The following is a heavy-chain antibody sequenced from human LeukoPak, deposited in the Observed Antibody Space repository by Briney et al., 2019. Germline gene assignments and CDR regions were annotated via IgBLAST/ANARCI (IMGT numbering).Heavy chain of an antibody. Sequence: ASVKVSCKASGYTFTSYYMHWVRQAPGQGLEWMGIINPSGGSTSYAQKFQGRVTMTRDTSASTAYMELSSLRSEDMAVYYCARGVPGVYYYYYMDVWGKGTTVTVSS. CDR3: ARGVPGVYYYYYMDV. V-gene: IGHV1-46*01. CDR2: INPSGGST. CDR1: GYTFTSYY. J-gene: IGHJ6*03. D-gene: IGHD2-8*01.